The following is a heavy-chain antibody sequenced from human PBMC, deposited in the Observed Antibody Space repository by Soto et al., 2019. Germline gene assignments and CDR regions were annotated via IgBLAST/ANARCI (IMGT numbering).Heavy chain of an antibody. CDR2: IIPIFGTA. V-gene: IGHV1-69*01. Sequence: QVQLVQSGAEVKKPGSSVKVSCKASGGTYSSYAISWVRQAPGQGLEWMGGIIPIFGTANYAQKFQGRVTITADESTSTAYMELSSLRSEDTAVYYCARIPVAGTGWYYGMDVWGQGTTVTVSS. CDR3: ARIPVAGTGWYYGMDV. J-gene: IGHJ6*02. D-gene: IGHD6-19*01. CDR1: GGTYSSYA.